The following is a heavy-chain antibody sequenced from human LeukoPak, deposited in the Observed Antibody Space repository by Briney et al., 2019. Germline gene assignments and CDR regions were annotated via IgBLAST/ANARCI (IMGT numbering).Heavy chain of an antibody. D-gene: IGHD2-21*02. CDR1: GFTFSSYA. CDR3: ARVDAYCGGDCYS. CDR2: ISYDGSNK. J-gene: IGHJ5*02. Sequence: GGSLRLSCAASGFTFSSYAMHWVRQAPGKGLEWVAGISYDGSNKYYADSVKGRFTISRDNSKNTLYLQMNSLRAEDTAVYYCARVDAYCGGDCYSWGQGTLVTVSS. V-gene: IGHV3-30-3*01.